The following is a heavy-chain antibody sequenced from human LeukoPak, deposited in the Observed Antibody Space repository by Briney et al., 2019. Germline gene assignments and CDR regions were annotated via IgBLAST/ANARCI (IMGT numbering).Heavy chain of an antibody. CDR3: ARAGWYSSGWNPFDY. CDR1: GCTFSSYW. CDR2: IKQDGSEK. J-gene: IGHJ4*02. V-gene: IGHV3-7*01. Sequence: GGSLRLSCAASGCTFSSYWMSWVRQAPGKGLEWVANIKQDGSEKNYVDSVKGRFTISRDNAKNSLYLQMNSLRAEDAAVYYCARAGWYSSGWNPFDYWGQGTLVTVSS. D-gene: IGHD6-19*01.